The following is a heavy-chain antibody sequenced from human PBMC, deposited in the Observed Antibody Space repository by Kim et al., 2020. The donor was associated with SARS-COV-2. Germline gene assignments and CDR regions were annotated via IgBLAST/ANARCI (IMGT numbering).Heavy chain of an antibody. CDR3: ARGQGIWFGELLYNWFDP. CDR2: ISSSGSTI. D-gene: IGHD3-10*01. V-gene: IGHV3-48*03. CDR1: GFTFSSYE. Sequence: GGSLRLSCAASGFTFSSYEMNWVRQAPGKGLEWVSYISSSGSTIYYADSVKGRFTISRDNAKNSLYLQMNSLRAEDTAVYYCARGQGIWFGELLYNWFDPWGQGTLVTVSS. J-gene: IGHJ5*02.